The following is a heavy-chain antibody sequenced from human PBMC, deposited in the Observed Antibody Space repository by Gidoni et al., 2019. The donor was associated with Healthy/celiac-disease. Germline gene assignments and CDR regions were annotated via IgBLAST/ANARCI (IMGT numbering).Heavy chain of an antibody. J-gene: IGHJ6*02. CDR2: ISYDGSNK. CDR1: GFTFSSYG. Sequence: QVQRGESGGGVVQPGRALRRSCAASGFTFSSYGMHWVRQAPGKGLEWVAVISYDGSNKYYADSVKGRFTISRDNSKNTLYLQMNSLRAEDTAVYYCAKDTFSSSSFGMDVWGQGTTVTVSS. V-gene: IGHV3-30*18. CDR3: AKDTFSSSSFGMDV. D-gene: IGHD6-13*01.